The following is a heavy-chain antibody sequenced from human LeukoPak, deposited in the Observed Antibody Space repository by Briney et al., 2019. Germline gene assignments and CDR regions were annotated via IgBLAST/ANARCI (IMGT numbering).Heavy chain of an antibody. D-gene: IGHD3-10*02. CDR3: AELGITMIGGV. V-gene: IGHV3-7*01. CDR1: GFTFSTYS. J-gene: IGHJ6*04. Sequence: PGGSLRLSCVASGFTFSTYSMNWVRQAPGKGLEWVANIKQDGSEKYYVDSVKGRFTISRDNAKNSLYLQMNSLRAEDTAVYYCAELGITMIGGVWGKGTAVTISS. CDR2: IKQDGSEK.